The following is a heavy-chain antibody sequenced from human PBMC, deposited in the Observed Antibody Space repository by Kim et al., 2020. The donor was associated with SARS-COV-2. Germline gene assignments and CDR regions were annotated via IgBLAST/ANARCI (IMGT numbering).Heavy chain of an antibody. V-gene: IGHV1-8*01. CDR2: MNPNSGNT. D-gene: IGHD3-10*01. CDR1: GYTFTSYD. Sequence: ASVKVSCKASGYTFTSYDINWVRQATGQGLEWMGWMNPNSGNTGYAQKFQGRVTMTRNTSISTAYMELSSLRSEDTAVYYCARGLYAVRGRAINWFDPWGQGTLVTVSS. CDR3: ARGLYAVRGRAINWFDP. J-gene: IGHJ5*02.